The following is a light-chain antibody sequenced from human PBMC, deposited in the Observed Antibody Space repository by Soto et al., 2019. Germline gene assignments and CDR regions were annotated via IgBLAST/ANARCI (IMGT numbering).Light chain of an antibody. CDR3: QQYNNWPLT. V-gene: IGKV3D-15*01. Sequence: EVLMTQSPATLSVSTGERATLSCRASQTVRDNLGWYQQKPGQPPRLLIYGATTRATGIPARFSGSGSGTEFTLTISSLQSEDFAVYYCQQYNNWPLTFGGGNKVEIK. J-gene: IGKJ4*01. CDR2: GAT. CDR1: QTVRDN.